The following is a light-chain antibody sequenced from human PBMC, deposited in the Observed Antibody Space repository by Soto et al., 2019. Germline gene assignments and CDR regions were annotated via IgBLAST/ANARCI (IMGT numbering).Light chain of an antibody. V-gene: IGKV3-20*01. CDR2: GSS. Sequence: EVVLTQTPGTLSLSPGDRATLSCRASQSVPNSLLAWYQQTPGQAPRLPIYGSSDRATGIPDRFSGSGSGTDFTLTISRLEPEDFAVYYCQQYGTSPLTFGGGTKVEIK. J-gene: IGKJ4*01. CDR1: QSVPNSL. CDR3: QQYGTSPLT.